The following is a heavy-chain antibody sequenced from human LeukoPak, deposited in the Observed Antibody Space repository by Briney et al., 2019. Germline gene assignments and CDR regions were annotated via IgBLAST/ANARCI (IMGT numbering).Heavy chain of an antibody. J-gene: IGHJ4*02. D-gene: IGHD5-24*01. CDR1: GFTFSNHE. Sequence: PGGSLRLSCAASGFTFSNHEMNWVRQAPGKGLEWVSYISRSGNTMYYADSVRGRFTISRDNANNSLYLQMISLRAEDTAVYYCARDARSGGYNSELDYRGRGALVTVSS. V-gene: IGHV3-48*03. CDR3: ARDARSGGYNSELDY. CDR2: ISRSGNTM.